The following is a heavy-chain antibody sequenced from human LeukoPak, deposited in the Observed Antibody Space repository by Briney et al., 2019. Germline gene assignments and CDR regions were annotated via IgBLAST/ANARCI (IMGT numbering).Heavy chain of an antibody. D-gene: IGHD3-3*02. CDR1: GFTFSSYA. Sequence: GGSLRLSCAASGFTFSSYAMSWVRQAPGKGLEWVSSITSNGGSTYYADSLKGRFTISRDDSKATLFLQMNSLRAEDTAVYYCAQDPAFYRWGQGTLVTVSS. V-gene: IGHV3-23*01. CDR2: ITSNGGST. J-gene: IGHJ4*02. CDR3: AQDPAFYR.